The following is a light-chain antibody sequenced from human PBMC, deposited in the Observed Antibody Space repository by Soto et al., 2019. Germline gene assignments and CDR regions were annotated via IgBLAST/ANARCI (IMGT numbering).Light chain of an antibody. Sequence: EIVLTQSPATLSLSPGERATLSCRASQRVRGSLAWYQQKPGQAPRLLIYDASNRATSIPARFSGSGSGTDFTLTISSLEPEDFAVYYCQQRGSWPLTFGPGTKVDIK. CDR2: DAS. CDR3: QQRGSWPLT. CDR1: QRVRGS. J-gene: IGKJ3*01. V-gene: IGKV3-11*01.